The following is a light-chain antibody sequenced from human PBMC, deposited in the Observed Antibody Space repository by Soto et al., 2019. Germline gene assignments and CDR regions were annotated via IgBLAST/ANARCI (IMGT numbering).Light chain of an antibody. Sequence: QSVLTQPASVSGSPGQSITISCTGTSSDVGRYNLVSWYQQHPGKAPKLMIYEGSKRPSGISNRFSGSKSGNKASLTLSGLQAEDEAEYYCCSYADSSRIYVFGSGTKVTLL. J-gene: IGLJ1*01. CDR1: SSDVGRYNL. V-gene: IGLV2-23*01. CDR3: CSYADSSRIYV. CDR2: EGS.